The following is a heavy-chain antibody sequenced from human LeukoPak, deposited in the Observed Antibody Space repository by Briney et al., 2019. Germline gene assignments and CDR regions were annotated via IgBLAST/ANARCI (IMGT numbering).Heavy chain of an antibody. CDR1: QFNFNKFG. J-gene: IGHJ5*02. CDR2: ISGNGAST. CDR3: AKSFVHVWSGGFDP. D-gene: IGHD3-3*01. V-gene: IGHV3-23*01. Sequence: SGGSLRLSYATSQFNFNKFGMTWVRQAPGKGLEWVSSISGNGASTQYADSVKGRFTISRDNSKNTLYLQMNSLRAEDTAVYYCAKSFVHVWSGGFDPWGQGTLVTVSS.